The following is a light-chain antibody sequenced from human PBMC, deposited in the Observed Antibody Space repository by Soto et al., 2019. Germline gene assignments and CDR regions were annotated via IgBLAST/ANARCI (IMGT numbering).Light chain of an antibody. V-gene: IGKV3-11*01. Sequence: IVLTQSPATLSLSQRERATLSCRASQSVSSYLAWYQQKPGQAPRLLIYDASNRATGIPARFSGSGSGTDFTLTISSLEPEDFSVYYCQQRSNWPPTSGQGTKVEIK. CDR2: DAS. J-gene: IGKJ1*01. CDR1: QSVSSY. CDR3: QQRSNWPPT.